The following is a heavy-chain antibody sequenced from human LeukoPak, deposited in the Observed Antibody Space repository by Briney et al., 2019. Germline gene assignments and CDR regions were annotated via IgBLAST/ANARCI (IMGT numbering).Heavy chain of an antibody. V-gene: IGHV4-59*01. CDR2: IYYSGST. CDR3: ARDKGSGWYADAFDI. CDR1: GGFISSYY. D-gene: IGHD6-19*01. Sequence: KPSETLSLTCTVSGGFISSYYRSWIRQPPGTGLEWIGYIYYSGSTNYNPSLKSRVTISVDTSKNQFSLKLSSVTAADTAVYYCARDKGSGWYADAFDIWGQGTMVTVSS. J-gene: IGHJ3*02.